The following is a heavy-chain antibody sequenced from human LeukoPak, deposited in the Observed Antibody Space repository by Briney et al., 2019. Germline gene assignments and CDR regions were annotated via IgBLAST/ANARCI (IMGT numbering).Heavy chain of an antibody. CDR1: GYTFTTYW. Sequence: GESLKISCKGSGYTFTTYWIGWVRQMPGKGLEWMGIIYPSDSDIRISPSFQGQVTISVDKSINTAYLQWSSLKASDTAIYYCARRVVVIGVGYFDYWGQGTLVTVSS. V-gene: IGHV5-51*01. D-gene: IGHD2-21*01. CDR3: ARRVVVIGVGYFDY. J-gene: IGHJ4*02. CDR2: IYPSDSDI.